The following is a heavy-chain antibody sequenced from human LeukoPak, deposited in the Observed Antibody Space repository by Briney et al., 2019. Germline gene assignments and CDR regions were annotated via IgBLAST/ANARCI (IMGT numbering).Heavy chain of an antibody. V-gene: IGHV3-53*01. D-gene: IGHD6-25*01. CDR2: IYGGGST. CDR3: ARGYSSGWPDF. J-gene: IGHJ4*02. Sequence: ETLSLTCAVYGGSFSGYYWSWVRQAPGKGLEWVSVIYGGGSTYYADSVRGRFTISRDNSKNTLYLQMNSLRAEDTAVYFCARGYSSGWPDFWGQGTLVTVSS. CDR1: GGSFSGYY.